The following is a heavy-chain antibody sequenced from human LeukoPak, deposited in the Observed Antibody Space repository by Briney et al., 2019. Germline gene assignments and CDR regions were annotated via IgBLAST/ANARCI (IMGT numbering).Heavy chain of an antibody. CDR2: ISGSGGST. V-gene: IGHV3-23*01. Sequence: PGGSLRLSCAASGFTFSSYAMSWVRQAPGKGLEWVSAISGSGGSTYYADSVKGRFTISRDNSRNALYLQMNSLRAEDTAVYYCAKAHGFMVRGVISFDYWGQGTLVTVSS. D-gene: IGHD3-10*01. J-gene: IGHJ4*02. CDR1: GFTFSSYA. CDR3: AKAHGFMVRGVISFDY.